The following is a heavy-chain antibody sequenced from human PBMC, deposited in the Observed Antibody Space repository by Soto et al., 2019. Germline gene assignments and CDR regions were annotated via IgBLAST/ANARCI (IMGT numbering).Heavy chain of an antibody. Sequence: ASVKVSCKASGYTFTGYYMHWVRQAPGQGLEWMGWINPNSGGTNYAQKFQGWVTMTRDTSISTAYMELSRLRSDDTAVYYCARETVGSSDAFDIWGQGTMVTVSS. V-gene: IGHV1-2*04. J-gene: IGHJ3*02. CDR1: GYTFTGYY. CDR2: INPNSGGT. D-gene: IGHD3-16*01. CDR3: ARETVGSSDAFDI.